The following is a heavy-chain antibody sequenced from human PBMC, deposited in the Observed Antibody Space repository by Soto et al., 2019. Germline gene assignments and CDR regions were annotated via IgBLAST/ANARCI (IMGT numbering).Heavy chain of an antibody. CDR2: ISWDGGSI. J-gene: IGHJ5*01. V-gene: IGHV3-43*01. D-gene: IGHD2-15*01. CDR1: GFKFDDYM. CDR3: AKEGNGGSSLDS. Sequence: EVQLVESGGGVVQPGGSLRLSCEASGFKFDDYMMHWVRQVPGKGLEWISLISWDGGSIDYADSIKGRFTVSRDNSQMSLYLHMDSLTSDDTAFYFCAKEGNGGSSLDSWGQGTLVSVSS.